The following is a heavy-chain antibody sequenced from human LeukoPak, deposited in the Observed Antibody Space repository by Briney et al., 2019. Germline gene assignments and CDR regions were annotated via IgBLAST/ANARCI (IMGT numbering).Heavy chain of an antibody. J-gene: IGHJ3*02. V-gene: IGHV5-51*01. D-gene: IGHD4-17*01. CDR3: ASDYGYLDDAFNI. CDR1: GYRFINYW. CDR2: IYPADSDT. Sequence: GESLKISCKGSGYRFINYWIGWVRQMPGKGLEWMGIIYPADSDTRYRPSFQGQVTISADKSISTAYLQWGSLKASDTAMYYCASDYGYLDDAFNIWGQGTMVTVSS.